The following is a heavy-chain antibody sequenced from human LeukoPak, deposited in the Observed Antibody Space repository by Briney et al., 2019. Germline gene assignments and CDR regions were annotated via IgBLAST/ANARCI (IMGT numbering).Heavy chain of an antibody. CDR2: IRVDESST. Sequence: PGGSLRLSWAASGFTFSTYWMHWVRQAPGKGLVWVSRIRVDESSTNYADSVKGRFTIFRDNSKNTLYLQMNSLRAEDTAVYYCARDGGLAPYSSSTPFDYWGQGTLVTVSS. J-gene: IGHJ4*02. CDR1: GFTFSTYW. CDR3: ARDGGLAPYSSSTPFDY. D-gene: IGHD6-6*01. V-gene: IGHV3-74*01.